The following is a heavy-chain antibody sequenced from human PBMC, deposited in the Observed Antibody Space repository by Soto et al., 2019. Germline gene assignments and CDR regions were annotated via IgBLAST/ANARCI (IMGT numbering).Heavy chain of an antibody. CDR2: ISGSGGST. CDR3: ARYCSSTSCYRSGYYYYGMDV. Sequence: GSLRLSCAASGFTFSSYAMSWVRQAPGKGLEWVSAISGSGGSTYYADSVKGRFTISRDNSKNTLYLQMNSLRAEDTAVYYCARYCSSTSCYRSGYYYYGMDVWGQGTTVTVSS. D-gene: IGHD2-2*02. J-gene: IGHJ6*02. CDR1: GFTFSSYA. V-gene: IGHV3-23*01.